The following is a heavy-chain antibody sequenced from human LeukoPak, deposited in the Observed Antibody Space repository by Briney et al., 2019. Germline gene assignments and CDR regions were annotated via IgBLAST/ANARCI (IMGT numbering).Heavy chain of an antibody. Sequence: PGGSLRLSCAASGFTVSSNYMSWVRQAPGKGLEWVSVIYSGGSTYYADSVKGRFTISRDNSKNTLYLQMNSLRAEDTAVYYCARGRYYYDSSGYYPPYYFDYWGQGTLVTVSS. CDR2: IYSGGST. D-gene: IGHD3-22*01. CDR1: GFTVSSNY. V-gene: IGHV3-66*01. J-gene: IGHJ4*02. CDR3: ARGRYYYDSSGYYPPYYFDY.